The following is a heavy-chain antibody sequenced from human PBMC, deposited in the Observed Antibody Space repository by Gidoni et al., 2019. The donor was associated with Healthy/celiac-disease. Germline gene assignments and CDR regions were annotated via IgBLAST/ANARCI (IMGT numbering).Heavy chain of an antibody. J-gene: IGHJ4*02. CDR3: ARELYCSSTSCLDY. D-gene: IGHD2-2*01. V-gene: IGHV3-33*01. CDR2: IWYDGSNK. CDR1: GSTFSSYG. Sequence: QVQLVESGGGVVQPGRSLRLSCAASGSTFSSYGMHWVRQAPGKGLEWVAVIWYDGSNKYYADSVKGRFTISRDNSKNTLYLQMNSLRAEDTAVYYCARELYCSSTSCLDYWGQGTLVTVSS.